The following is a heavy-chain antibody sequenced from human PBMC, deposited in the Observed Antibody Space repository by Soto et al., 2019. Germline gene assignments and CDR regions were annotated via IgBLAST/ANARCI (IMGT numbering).Heavy chain of an antibody. D-gene: IGHD5-12*01. J-gene: IGHJ4*02. CDR2: ISYDGSNK. V-gene: IGHV3-30*18. CDR1: GFTFSSYG. Sequence: PGGSLRLSCAASGFTFSSYGMHWVRQAPGKGLEWVAVISYDGSNKYYADSVKGRFTISRDNSKNTLYLQMNSLRAEDTAVYYCAKDFGRRDGYNFDYWGQGTLVTVSS. CDR3: AKDFGRRDGYNFDY.